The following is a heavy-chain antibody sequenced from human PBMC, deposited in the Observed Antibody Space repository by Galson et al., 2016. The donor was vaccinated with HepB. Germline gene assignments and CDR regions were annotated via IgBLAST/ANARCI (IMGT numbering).Heavy chain of an antibody. CDR2: IYYSGSP. D-gene: IGHD3-3*01. Sequence: SETLSLTCTVSGVSISTYTWNWIRQPPGRALEWIGHIYYSGSPNYNPSLKSRVTVSLDTSKNQFSLKLTSVTAADTAVYYCARQLRWSAPCLDWGQGTLVTVSS. V-gene: IGHV4-59*08. CDR3: ARQLRWSAPCLD. J-gene: IGHJ4*02. CDR1: GVSISTYT.